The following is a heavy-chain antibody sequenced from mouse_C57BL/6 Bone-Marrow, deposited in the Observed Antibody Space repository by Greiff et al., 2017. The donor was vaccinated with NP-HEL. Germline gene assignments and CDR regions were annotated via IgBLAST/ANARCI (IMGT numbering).Heavy chain of an antibody. CDR3: ARRRREWGFAY. CDR1: GYAFSSYW. V-gene: IGHV1-80*01. J-gene: IGHJ3*01. Sequence: QVQLQQSGAELVKPGASVKISCKASGYAFSSYWMNWVKQGPGKGLEWIGQIYPGDGDTNYNGKFKGKATLTADKSSSTAYMQLSSLTSEDSAVYFCARRRREWGFAYWGQGTLVTVSA. D-gene: IGHD1-3*01. CDR2: IYPGDGDT.